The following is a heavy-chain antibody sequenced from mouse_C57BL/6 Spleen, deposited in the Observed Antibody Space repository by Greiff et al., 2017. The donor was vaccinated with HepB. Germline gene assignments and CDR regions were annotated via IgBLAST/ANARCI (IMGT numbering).Heavy chain of an antibody. J-gene: IGHJ2*01. Sequence: VQLQQSGPELVKPGASVKISCKASGYTFTDYYMNWVKQSHGKSLEWIGDINPNNGGTSYNQKFKGKATLTVDKSSSTAYMELRSLTSEDSAVYYCAREEYYGSSSGNYFDYWGQGTTLTVSS. D-gene: IGHD1-1*01. V-gene: IGHV1-26*01. CDR1: GYTFTDYY. CDR2: INPNNGGT. CDR3: AREEYYGSSSGNYFDY.